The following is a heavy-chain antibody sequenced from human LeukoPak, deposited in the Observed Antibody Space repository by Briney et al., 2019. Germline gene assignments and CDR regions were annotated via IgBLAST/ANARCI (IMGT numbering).Heavy chain of an antibody. D-gene: IGHD2-2*02. CDR1: GYSFTTYW. CDR3: AGYTNLGYFDY. V-gene: IGHV5-51*01. CDR2: IYPGDSDT. Sequence: RGESLKISCEASGYSFTTYWIGWVRQMPGKGLEWMGIIYPGDSDTRYSPSFQGQVTISADKSISTAYLQWSSLKASDTAMYYCAGYTNLGYFDYWGQGTLVTVS. J-gene: IGHJ4*02.